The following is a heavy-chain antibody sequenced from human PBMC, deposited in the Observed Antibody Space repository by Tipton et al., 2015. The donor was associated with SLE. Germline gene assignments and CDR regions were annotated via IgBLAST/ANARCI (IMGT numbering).Heavy chain of an antibody. D-gene: IGHD3-10*01. CDR2: INHSGST. Sequence: TLSLTCAVSGGSFTAYYCGWSRQPPGKGLEGMGAINHSGSTNYNPSLQSRVSISVDTSNSQFSLRLNSVTAADTAVYYCARRRLWLRQLLSVDYWGQGALVIVSS. CDR3: ARRRLWLRQLLSVDY. J-gene: IGHJ4*02. CDR1: GGSFTAYY. V-gene: IGHV4-34*01.